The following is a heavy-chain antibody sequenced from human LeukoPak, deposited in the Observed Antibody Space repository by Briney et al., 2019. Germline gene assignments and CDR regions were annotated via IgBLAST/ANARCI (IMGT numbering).Heavy chain of an antibody. CDR2: IYYSGST. J-gene: IGHJ4*02. Sequence: SETLSLTCTVSGGSISSYYWSWIRQPPGKGLEWIGYIYYSGSTNYNPSLKSRVTISVDTSKNQFSLKLSSVTAADTAVYYCARYDSSGWSPFDYWGQGTLVTASS. V-gene: IGHV4-59*01. CDR3: ARYDSSGWSPFDY. CDR1: GGSISSYY. D-gene: IGHD6-19*01.